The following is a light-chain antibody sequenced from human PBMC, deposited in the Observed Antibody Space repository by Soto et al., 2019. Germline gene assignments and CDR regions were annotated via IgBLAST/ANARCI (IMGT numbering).Light chain of an antibody. V-gene: IGLV2-23*01. CDR1: SSDVGSHNL. J-gene: IGLJ1*01. CDR3: CSYAGRSTYV. CDR2: EGS. Sequence: QSALTQPASVSGSPGQSITISCTGTSSDVGSHNLVSWYQQHPGKAPKLMIYEGSKRPSGVSDRFSGSKSGNTASLTISGLQAEDEADYYCCSYAGRSTYVFGTGTKLTVL.